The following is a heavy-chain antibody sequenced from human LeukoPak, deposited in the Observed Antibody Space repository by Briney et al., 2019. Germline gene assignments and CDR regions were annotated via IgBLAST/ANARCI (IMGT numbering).Heavy chain of an antibody. CDR3: TTDQYDILTGYYTGYFDY. J-gene: IGHJ4*02. CDR1: GFIFSKAW. Sequence: GGSLRLSCAASGFIFSKAWMSWVRQAPGRGLEWVGRIKSKTDGGTTDYAAPVKGRFTISRDDSKNTLYLQMNSLKTEDTAVYYCTTDQYDILTGYYTGYFDYWGQGTLVTVSS. D-gene: IGHD3-9*01. CDR2: IKSKTDGGTT. V-gene: IGHV3-15*01.